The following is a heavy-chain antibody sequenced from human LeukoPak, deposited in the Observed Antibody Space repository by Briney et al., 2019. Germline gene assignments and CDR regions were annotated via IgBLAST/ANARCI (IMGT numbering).Heavy chain of an antibody. D-gene: IGHD3-16*01. CDR3: ARDLPSYGSPRTFWYFDL. V-gene: IGHV4-61*02. J-gene: IGHJ2*01. CDR1: GGSISSGSYY. Sequence: SETLSLTCTVSGGSISSGSYYWSWIRQPAGKGLEWIGRIYTSGSTNYNPSLEGRVTMSIDMSKNQFSLNVTSVTAADTAIYYCARDLPSYGSPRTFWYFDLWGRGTLVSVSS. CDR2: IYTSGST.